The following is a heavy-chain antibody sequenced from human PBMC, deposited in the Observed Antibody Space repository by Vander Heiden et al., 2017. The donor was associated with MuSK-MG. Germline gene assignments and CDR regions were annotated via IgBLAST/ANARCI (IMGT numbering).Heavy chain of an antibody. J-gene: IGHJ6*03. V-gene: IGHV1-18*01. CDR1: GYNFTTYG. CDR3: ARGEYYYGAGTWGHMDV. Sequence: QVQLMQSGGEVKEPGASVKVSCKASGYNFTTYGISWVRQAPGQGLEWMGWISGYNGNINYAQKLHGRVTMTTDTSTTTAYMELRTLTSDDTAVYYCARGEYYYGAGTWGHMDVWGKGTTVTVSS. CDR2: ISGYNGNI. D-gene: IGHD3-10*01.